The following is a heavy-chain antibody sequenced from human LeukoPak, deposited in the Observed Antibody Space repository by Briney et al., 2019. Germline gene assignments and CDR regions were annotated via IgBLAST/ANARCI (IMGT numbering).Heavy chain of an antibody. CDR3: AKWGYYFDSSAYVAPTDDS. Sequence: PSETLSLTCTVSGGSISTYYWTWIRQPPGTGLEWIGYITYSGRTDYNPSLKSRVAISLDTSNNQFSLTLSSVTAADTAVYYCAKWGYYFDSSAYVAPTDDSWGQGILVTVSS. V-gene: IGHV4-59*01. CDR2: ITYSGRT. J-gene: IGHJ4*02. D-gene: IGHD3-22*01. CDR1: GGSISTYY.